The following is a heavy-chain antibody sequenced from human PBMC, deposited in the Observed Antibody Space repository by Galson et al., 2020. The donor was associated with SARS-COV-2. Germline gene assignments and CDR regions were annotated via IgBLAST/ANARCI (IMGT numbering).Heavy chain of an antibody. Sequence: GGSLRLSFAASGFTFSSYGIHWVRQAPGKGLEWVAVIWYDGSNKYYADSVKGRFTISRDNSKNTLYLQMNSLRAEDTAVYYCAREDYDILTGLFSGAFDIWGQGTMVTVSS. D-gene: IGHD3-9*01. CDR2: IWYDGSNK. CDR1: GFTFSSYG. J-gene: IGHJ3*02. V-gene: IGHV3-33*01. CDR3: AREDYDILTGLFSGAFDI.